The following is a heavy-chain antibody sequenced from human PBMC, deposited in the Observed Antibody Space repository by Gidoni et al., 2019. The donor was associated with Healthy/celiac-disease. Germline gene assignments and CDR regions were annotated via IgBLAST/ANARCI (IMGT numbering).Heavy chain of an antibody. CDR1: GFHFSSYA. Sequence: QVQLVESGGGVVQPGRSLRLSCAASGFHFSSYAMHWVRQAPGKGLEWVAVISYDGSNKYYADSVKGRFTISRDNSKNTLDLQMNSLRAEDTAVYYCARMYYYDSSGYNGDAFDIWGQGTMVTVSS. D-gene: IGHD3-22*01. V-gene: IGHV3-30-3*01. CDR3: ARMYYYDSSGYNGDAFDI. CDR2: ISYDGSNK. J-gene: IGHJ3*02.